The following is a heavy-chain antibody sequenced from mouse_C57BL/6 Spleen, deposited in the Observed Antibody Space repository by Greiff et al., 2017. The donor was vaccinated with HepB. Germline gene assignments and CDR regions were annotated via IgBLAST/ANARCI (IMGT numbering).Heavy chain of an antibody. J-gene: IGHJ4*01. CDR2: ICSDGST. Sequence: VKLVESGPGLVAPSPSLSITCTVSGFSLTSYGVHWVRQPPGKGLEWLVVICSDGSTTYNSALKSRLSISKDNAKSQVFLKMNRLQTDDTAVYDCARHMDGPLYAMDYWGKGTSVTVSS. CDR1: GFSLTSYG. CDR3: ARHMDGPLYAMDY. V-gene: IGHV2-6-1*01. D-gene: IGHD1-1*02.